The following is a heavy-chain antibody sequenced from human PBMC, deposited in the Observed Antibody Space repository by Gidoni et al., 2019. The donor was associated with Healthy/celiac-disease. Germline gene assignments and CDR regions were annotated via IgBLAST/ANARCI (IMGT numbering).Heavy chain of an antibody. J-gene: IGHJ6*04. D-gene: IGHD3-16*02. CDR3: AKDNGMITFGGVIVYYGMDV. CDR1: GFTLGSYG. V-gene: IGHV3-30*18. Sequence: QVQLVESGGGVVQPGRSLGHSCASSGFTLGSYGRNWVRQAPGKGLEWVAVISYDGSNKYYADSVKGRFTISRDNSKNTLYLQMNSLRAEDTAVYYCAKDNGMITFGGVIVYYGMDVWGKGTTVTVSS. CDR2: ISYDGSNK.